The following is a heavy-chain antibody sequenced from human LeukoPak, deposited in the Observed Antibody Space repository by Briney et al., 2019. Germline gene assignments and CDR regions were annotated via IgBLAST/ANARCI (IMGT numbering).Heavy chain of an antibody. V-gene: IGHV4-4*02. CDR1: GGSINSSNW. CDR3: ARLAVVGTASYGMDV. Sequence: SGTLSLTCAVSGGSINSSNWWSWVRQPPGKGLEWIGKIYPSGSTNYNPSLKSRVTISVDKSKNQFFLKLSSVTAADTAVYYCARLAVVGTASYGMDVWGQGTTVTVSS. D-gene: IGHD6-19*01. CDR2: IYPSGST. J-gene: IGHJ6*02.